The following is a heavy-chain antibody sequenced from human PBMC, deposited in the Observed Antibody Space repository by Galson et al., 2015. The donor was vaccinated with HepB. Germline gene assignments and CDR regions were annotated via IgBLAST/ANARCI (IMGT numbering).Heavy chain of an antibody. V-gene: IGHV3-9*01. CDR3: ARAAHCSSSSCYNYYYYYGMDV. Sequence: SLRLSCAASGFTFDDYAMHWVRQAPGKGLEWVSSISWNSGSIGYADSVKGRFTISRDNSQNTLYLQMNSLRAEDTAVYYCARAAHCSSSSCYNYYYYYGMDVWGQGTTVTVSS. J-gene: IGHJ6*02. CDR1: GFTFDDYA. D-gene: IGHD2-2*01. CDR2: ISWNSGSI.